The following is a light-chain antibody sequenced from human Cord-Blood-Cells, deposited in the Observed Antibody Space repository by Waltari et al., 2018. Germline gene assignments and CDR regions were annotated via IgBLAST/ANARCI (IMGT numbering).Light chain of an antibody. J-gene: IGLJ2*01. CDR3: QAWDSSTVV. Sequence: SYELNQPPSVSVSPGQTASSTCSGDKWGDKYACWYQQKPGQSPVLVISQDSKRPSGFPQRFSGSNSGNTATLTISGTQAMDEADYYCQAWDSSTVVFGGGTKLTVL. CDR2: QDS. V-gene: IGLV3-1*01. CDR1: KWGDKY.